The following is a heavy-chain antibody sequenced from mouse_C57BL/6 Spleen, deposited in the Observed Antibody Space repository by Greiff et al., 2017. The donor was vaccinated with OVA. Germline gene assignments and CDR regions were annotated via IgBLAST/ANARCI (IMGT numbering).Heavy chain of an antibody. CDR3: ARRDYGRSRLDY. CDR1: GFTFSDYG. V-gene: IGHV5-17*01. Sequence: EVQLVESGGGLVKPGGSLKLSCAASGFTFSDYGMHWVRQAPEKGLEWVAYISSGSSTIYYADTVKGRFTISRDNAKNTLCLQMTSLRSEDTAMSYCARRDYGRSRLDYWGQGTTLTVSS. CDR2: ISSGSSTI. J-gene: IGHJ2*01. D-gene: IGHD1-1*01.